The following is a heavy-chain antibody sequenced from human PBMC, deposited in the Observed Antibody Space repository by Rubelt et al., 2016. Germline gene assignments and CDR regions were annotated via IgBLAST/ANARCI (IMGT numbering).Heavy chain of an antibody. D-gene: IGHD3-22*01. J-gene: IGHJ4*02. V-gene: IGHV1-3*01. CDR2: INAGNGNT. Sequence: YTFTSYAMHWVRQAPGQRLEWMGWINAGNGNTKYSQKFQGRVTITRDTSASTAYMELSSLRSEDTAVYYCATGYYYDSSGYRGNFDYWGQGTLVTVSS. CDR1: YTFTSYA. CDR3: ATGYYYDSSGYRGNFDY.